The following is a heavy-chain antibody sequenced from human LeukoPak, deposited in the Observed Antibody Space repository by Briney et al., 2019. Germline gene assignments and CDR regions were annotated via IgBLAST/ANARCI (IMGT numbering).Heavy chain of an antibody. Sequence: GGSLRLSCAASGFTFSNAWTSWVRQAPGKGLEWVGRIKSKTDGGTTDYAAPVKGRFTISRDDSKNTLYLQMNSLKTEDTAVYYCTTDIVLMVYAIRCGYWGQGTLVTVSS. CDR3: TTDIVLMVYAIRCGY. D-gene: IGHD2-8*01. J-gene: IGHJ4*02. CDR1: GFTFSNAW. V-gene: IGHV3-15*01. CDR2: IKSKTDGGTT.